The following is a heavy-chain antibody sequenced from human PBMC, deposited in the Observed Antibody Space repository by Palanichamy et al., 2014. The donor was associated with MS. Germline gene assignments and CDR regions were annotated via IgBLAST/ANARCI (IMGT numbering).Heavy chain of an antibody. CDR2: INSDGSST. J-gene: IGHJ5*02. CDR3: ARRRGANWFDP. Sequence: EVQLVESGGGLVQPGGSLRLSCAASGFTFSSSWMHWVRQAPEKGLMWVSRINSDGSSTYYADSVKGRFTISRDNAKNTLYLQTNSLKAEDTAVYYCARRRGANWFDPWGQGTLVTVSS. D-gene: IGHD3-10*01. V-gene: IGHV3-74*01. CDR1: GFTFSSSW.